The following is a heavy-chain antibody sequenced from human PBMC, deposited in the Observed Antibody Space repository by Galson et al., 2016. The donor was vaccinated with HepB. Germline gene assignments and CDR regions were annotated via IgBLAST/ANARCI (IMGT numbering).Heavy chain of an antibody. CDR1: GGSISSNIYL. V-gene: IGHV4-39*01. J-gene: IGHJ4*02. CDR3: ARLVHGGTFFDS. CDR2: IYYRGTT. Sequence: SETLSLTCTVSGGSISSNIYLWAWVRQPPGKGLEWIGTIYYRGTTYYNPSLKSRLTMDVDTSKNQFSLKLSSVTAADTSVYYYARLVHGGTFFDSWGQGTLVTVSS. D-gene: IGHD1-14*01.